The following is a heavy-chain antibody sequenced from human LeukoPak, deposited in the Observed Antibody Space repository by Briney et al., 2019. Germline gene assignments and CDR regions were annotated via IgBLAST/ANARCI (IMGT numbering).Heavy chain of an antibody. CDR3: ARDFTAGGWGNAFDI. V-gene: IGHV3-7*01. J-gene: IGHJ3*02. D-gene: IGHD6-19*01. CDR1: GFTFSSYM. Sequence: GGSLRLSCAASGFTFSSYMMTWVRQAPGKGLEWVANIKPDGGEKFYVDSVKGRFTISRDNAKNSLYLQMNSLRAEDTAVYYCARDFTAGGWGNAFDIWGQGTMVTVSS. CDR2: IKPDGGEK.